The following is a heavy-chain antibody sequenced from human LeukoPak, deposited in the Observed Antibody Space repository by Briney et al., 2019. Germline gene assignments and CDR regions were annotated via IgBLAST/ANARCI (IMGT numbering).Heavy chain of an antibody. V-gene: IGHV3-30*02. CDR3: AKDSSTYGYRSFDL. D-gene: IGHD5-18*01. CDR1: GLTFSNYG. CDR2: IGHDGTTE. J-gene: IGHJ2*01. Sequence: PGGSLSLSCEVSGLTFSNYGIQWVRQAPGKGLEWVAFIGHDGTTEYYTDSVKGRFTVSRDNSKNTVHLQMNSLRAEDTAVFYCAKDSSTYGYRSFDLWGRGTRVIVSS.